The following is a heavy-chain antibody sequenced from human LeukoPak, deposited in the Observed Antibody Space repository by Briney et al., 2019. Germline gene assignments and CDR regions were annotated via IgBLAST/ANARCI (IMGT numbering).Heavy chain of an antibody. CDR2: IRQDGYEI. Sequence: GGSLRLSCAASGFTFSSYNMNWVRQAPGKGLEWVANIRQDGYEINYMDSVKGRFTISRDNAKNSLYLIMNSLRAEDTAVYYCAREIVNYDDNKSYFDYWGQGTLVTVSS. CDR1: GFTFSSYN. CDR3: AREIVNYDDNKSYFDY. V-gene: IGHV3-7*01. D-gene: IGHD4-17*01. J-gene: IGHJ4*02.